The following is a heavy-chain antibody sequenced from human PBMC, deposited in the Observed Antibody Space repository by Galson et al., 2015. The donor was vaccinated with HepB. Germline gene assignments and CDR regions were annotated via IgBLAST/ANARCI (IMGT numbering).Heavy chain of an antibody. CDR2: IKQDGSDK. V-gene: IGHV3-7*03. Sequence: LRLSCAASGFTFSSYWLSWVRQAPGKGLEWVANIKQDGSDKYYVDSVKGRFTISRDNAKNSLSLQMNSLRADDTAVYYCAREGKNPKLLWFGDSLGAGGGFYLWGQGNL. CDR1: GFTFSSYW. D-gene: IGHD3-10*01. J-gene: IGHJ4*01. CDR3: AREGKNPKLLWFGDSLGAGGGFYL.